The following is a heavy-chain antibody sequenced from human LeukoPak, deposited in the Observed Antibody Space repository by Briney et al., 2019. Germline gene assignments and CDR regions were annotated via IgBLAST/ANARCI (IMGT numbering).Heavy chain of an antibody. CDR2: ISSSGSTI. Sequence: GGSLRPSCAASGFTFSDYYMSWIRQAPGKGLEWVSYISSSGSTIYYADSVKGRFTISRDNAKNSLYLQMNSLRAEDTAVYYCARDPSYCSSTSCLGDAFDIWGQGTMVTVSS. CDR1: GFTFSDYY. CDR3: ARDPSYCSSTSCLGDAFDI. J-gene: IGHJ3*02. V-gene: IGHV3-11*01. D-gene: IGHD2-2*01.